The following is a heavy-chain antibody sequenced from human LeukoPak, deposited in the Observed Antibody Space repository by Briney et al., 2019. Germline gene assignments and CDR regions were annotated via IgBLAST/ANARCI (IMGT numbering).Heavy chain of an antibody. CDR2: IKQDGSEK. V-gene: IGHV3-7*01. J-gene: IGHJ4*02. Sequence: GGSLRLSCAASGFTFRNYRMSWVRQAPGKGLEWVANIKQDGSEKYYVDSVKGRFPISRDNAKNSLYLQMNSLRAEDTAVYYCARYRLGYSGYAYFEYWGQGTLVTVSS. CDR1: GFTFRNYR. D-gene: IGHD5-12*01. CDR3: ARYRLGYSGYAYFEY.